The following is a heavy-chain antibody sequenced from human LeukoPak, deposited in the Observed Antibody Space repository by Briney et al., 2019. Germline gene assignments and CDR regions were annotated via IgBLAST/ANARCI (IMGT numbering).Heavy chain of an antibody. CDR3: AKDQSSWYSNKVPPTDY. V-gene: IGHV3-21*01. CDR1: GFSFSSYS. J-gene: IGHJ4*02. Sequence: AGGSLRLSCAGSGFSFSSYSLNWVRQAPGKGLEWVSFIRGSSSYMYYADSVKGRFTISRDNAKNSLYLQMNSLRAEDTAVYYCAKDQSSWYSNKVPPTDYWGQGTLVTVSS. D-gene: IGHD6-13*01. CDR2: IRGSSSYM.